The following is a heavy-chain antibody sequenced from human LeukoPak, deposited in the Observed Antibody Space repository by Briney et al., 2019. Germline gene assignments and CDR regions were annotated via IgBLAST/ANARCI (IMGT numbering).Heavy chain of an antibody. CDR3: ARDRGYRSSVNWFDP. V-gene: IGHV1-3*01. CDR1: GYTFTNYA. Sequence: ASVKVSCKASGYTFTNYAMHWVRQAPGQRLEWMGWINAGNGNTKYSQKFQGRVTITRGTSASTAYMELSSLRSEDTAVYYCARDRGYRSSVNWFDPWGQGTLVTVSS. D-gene: IGHD6-13*01. J-gene: IGHJ5*02. CDR2: INAGNGNT.